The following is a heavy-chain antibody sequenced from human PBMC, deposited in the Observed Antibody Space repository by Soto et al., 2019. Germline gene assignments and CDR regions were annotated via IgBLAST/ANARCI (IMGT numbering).Heavy chain of an antibody. CDR1: GGSISSYY. D-gene: IGHD2-15*01. J-gene: IGHJ5*02. Sequence: PSETLSLTCTVSGGSISSYYWSWIRQPPGKGLEWIGYIYYSGSTNYNPSLKSRVTISVDTSKNQFSLTLTSVTAADTAVYYCARQCRGVTSHWFVPWGQGTLVTVSS. CDR3: ARQCRGVTSHWFVP. CDR2: IYYSGST. V-gene: IGHV4-59*08.